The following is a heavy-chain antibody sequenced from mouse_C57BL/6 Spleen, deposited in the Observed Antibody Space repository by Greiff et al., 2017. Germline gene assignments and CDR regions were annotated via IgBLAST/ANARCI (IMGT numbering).Heavy chain of an antibody. CDR3: ARGYDYDNAMDK. D-gene: IGHD2-4*01. CDR2: INPNYGTT. Sequence: VHVKQPGPELVKPGASVKISCKASGYSFTDYNMNWVKQSNGKSLEWIGVINPNYGTTSYNQKFKGKATLTVDQSSSTAYMQLNSLTSEDSAVYYCARGYDYDNAMDKWGRGTSVSVTS. CDR1: GYSFTDYN. J-gene: IGHJ4*01. V-gene: IGHV1-39*01.